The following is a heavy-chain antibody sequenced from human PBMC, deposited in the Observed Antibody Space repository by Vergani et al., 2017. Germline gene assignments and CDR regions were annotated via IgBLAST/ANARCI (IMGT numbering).Heavy chain of an antibody. J-gene: IGHJ4*02. CDR3: AKERYRPGKVVPAASTTFYYFDY. CDR1: GFTFDDYA. Sequence: DVQLVESGGGLVQPGRSLRLSCAASGFTFDDYAMHWVRQAPGKGLEWVSGISWNSGSIGYADSVKGRFTISRDNAKNSLYLQMNSLRAEDTALYYCAKERYRPGKVVPAASTTFYYFDYWGQGTLVTVSS. V-gene: IGHV3-9*01. CDR2: ISWNSGSI. D-gene: IGHD2-2*01.